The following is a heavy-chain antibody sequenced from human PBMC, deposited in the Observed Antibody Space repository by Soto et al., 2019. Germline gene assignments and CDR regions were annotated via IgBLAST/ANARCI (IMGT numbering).Heavy chain of an antibody. CDR3: ARDSPKRKNIVGATTFDY. CDR1: GYTFTSYG. CDR2: ISAYNGNT. V-gene: IGHV1-18*01. Sequence: ASVKVSCKASGYTFTSYGISWVQQAPGQGLEWMGWISAYNGNTNYAQKLQGRVTMTTDTSTSTAYMELRSLRSDDTAVYYCARDSPKRKNIVGATTFDYWGQGTLVTVSS. D-gene: IGHD1-26*01. J-gene: IGHJ4*02.